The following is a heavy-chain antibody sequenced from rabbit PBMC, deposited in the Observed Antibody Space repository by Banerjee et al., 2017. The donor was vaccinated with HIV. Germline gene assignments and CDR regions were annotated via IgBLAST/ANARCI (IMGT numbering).Heavy chain of an antibody. J-gene: IGHJ6*01. D-gene: IGHD6-1*01. CDR3: ARGIGTDGYGYDL. V-gene: IGHV1S45*01. Sequence: QQQLEESGGGLVKPEGSLTLTCKASGFDLSSCYFMCWVRQAPGKGLEWIACIYAGGSGSTWYASWAKGRFTISKTSSTTVTLQMTSLTAADTATYFCARGIGTDGYGYDLWGPGTLVTVS. CDR1: GFDLSSCYF. CDR2: IYAGGSGST.